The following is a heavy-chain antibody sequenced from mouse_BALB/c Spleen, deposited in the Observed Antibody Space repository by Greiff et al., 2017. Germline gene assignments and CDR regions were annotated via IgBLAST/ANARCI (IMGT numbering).Heavy chain of an antibody. CDR1: GFTFSSYA. V-gene: IGHV5-9-3*01. J-gene: IGHJ3*01. CDR2: ISSGGSYT. CDR3: AQTGKGFAY. Sequence: EEKVVESGGGLVKPGGSLKLSCAASGFTFSSYAMSWVRQTPEKRLEWVATISSGGSYTYYPDSVKGRFTISRDNAKNTLYLQMSSLRSEDTAMYYCAQTGKGFAYWGQGTLVTVSA. D-gene: IGHD4-1*01.